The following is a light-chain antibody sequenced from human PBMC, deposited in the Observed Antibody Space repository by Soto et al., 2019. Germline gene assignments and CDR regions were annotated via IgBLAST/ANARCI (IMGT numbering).Light chain of an antibody. V-gene: IGKV1-39*01. CDR1: QSISSY. J-gene: IGKJ1*01. Sequence: DIQMTQSPSSLSASVGDRVTITCRASQSISSYLNWYQQNPGKAPKLLIYAASSLQSGVPSRFSGSGSGTDFTLTISSLQPEDFATYYCQQSYSTPQTFGQGTKVDI. CDR2: AAS. CDR3: QQSYSTPQT.